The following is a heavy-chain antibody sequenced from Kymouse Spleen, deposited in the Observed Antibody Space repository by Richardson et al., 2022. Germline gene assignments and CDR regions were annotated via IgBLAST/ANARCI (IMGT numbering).Heavy chain of an antibody. CDR1: GGSFSGYY. CDR3: ARGHYDILTGYPLYFDY. CDR2: INHSGST. V-gene: IGHV4-34*01. Sequence: QVQLQQWGAGLLKPSETLSLTCAVYGGSFSGYYWSWIRQPPGKGLEWIGEINHSGSTNYNPSLKSRVTISVDTSKNQFSLKLSSVTAADTAVYYCARGHYDILTGYPLYFDYWGQGTLVTVSS. J-gene: IGHJ4*02. D-gene: IGHD3-9*01.